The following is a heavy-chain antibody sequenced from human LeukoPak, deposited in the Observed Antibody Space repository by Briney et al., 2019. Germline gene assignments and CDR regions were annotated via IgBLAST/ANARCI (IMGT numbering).Heavy chain of an antibody. V-gene: IGHV3-48*02. Sequence: GGSLRLSCAASGFTFSDYSMNWVRQAPWKGLEWVSYFSTSSGIIDYADSVKGRFTISRDNAKNSLYLQMNSLRDEDTAVYYCARDSDYSFDYWGQGTLVTVSS. CDR1: GFTFSDYS. CDR2: FSTSSGII. J-gene: IGHJ4*02. CDR3: ARDSDYSFDY. D-gene: IGHD4-11*01.